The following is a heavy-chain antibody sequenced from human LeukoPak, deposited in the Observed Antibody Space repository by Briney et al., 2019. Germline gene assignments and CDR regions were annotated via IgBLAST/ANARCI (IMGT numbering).Heavy chain of an antibody. J-gene: IGHJ4*02. CDR3: ARDTEGIAVAGALDY. CDR2: ISAYNGNT. Sequence: ASVKVSCKASGYTFTSYGISWVRQAPGQGLEWMGWISAYNGNTNYAQKLQGRVTMTTDTSTSTAYMELRSLRSDDTAVYYCARDTEGIAVAGALDYWGQGTLVTVSS. V-gene: IGHV1-18*01. CDR1: GYTFTSYG. D-gene: IGHD6-19*01.